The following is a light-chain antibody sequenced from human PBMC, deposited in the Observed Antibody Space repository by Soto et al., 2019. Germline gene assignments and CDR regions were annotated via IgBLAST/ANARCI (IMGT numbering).Light chain of an antibody. Sequence: DIQMTQSPSSLSASVGDRVTITCRARQDIGNDLGWYQQKPGKAPNRLIYAASSLQSGVPSRFSGRGSGTEFTLTISSLQPEDFATYYCLQHNSYPRTFGQGTKVEIK. CDR3: LQHNSYPRT. CDR2: AAS. J-gene: IGKJ1*01. CDR1: QDIGND. V-gene: IGKV1-17*01.